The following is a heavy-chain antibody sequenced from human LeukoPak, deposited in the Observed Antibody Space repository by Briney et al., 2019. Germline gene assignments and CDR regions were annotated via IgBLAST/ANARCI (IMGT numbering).Heavy chain of an antibody. D-gene: IGHD3-22*01. J-gene: IGHJ4*02. CDR3: ARDAEYYDSSGQIDY. CDR1: GYTFTGCY. CDR2: INPNSGGT. Sequence: ASVKVSCKASGYTFTGCYMHWVRQAPGQGLEWMGWINPNSGGTNYAQKFQGRVTMTRDTSISTAYMELSRLRSDDTAVYYCARDAEYYDSSGQIDYWGQGTLVTVSS. V-gene: IGHV1-2*02.